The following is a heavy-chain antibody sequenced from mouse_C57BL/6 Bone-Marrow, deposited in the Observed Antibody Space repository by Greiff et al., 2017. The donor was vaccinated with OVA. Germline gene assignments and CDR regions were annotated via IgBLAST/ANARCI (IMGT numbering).Heavy chain of an antibody. Sequence: QVQLQQPGAELVRPGSSVKLSCKASGYTFTSYWMHWVKQRPGQGLEWIGVIDPSDSYTNYNQKFKGKATLTVDKYSSTAYMQLSSLTSVDSAVYYCARSLFAYWGQGTLVTVSA. D-gene: IGHD6-2*01. CDR2: IDPSDSYT. CDR1: GYTFTSYW. J-gene: IGHJ3*01. V-gene: IGHV1-59*01. CDR3: ARSLFAY.